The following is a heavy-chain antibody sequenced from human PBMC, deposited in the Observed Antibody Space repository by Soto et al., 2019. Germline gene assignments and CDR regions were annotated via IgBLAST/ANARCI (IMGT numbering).Heavy chain of an antibody. CDR1: GYAFTSYG. V-gene: IGHV1-18*01. CDR3: ARDRRYDFWSGYSGNNWFDP. D-gene: IGHD3-3*01. CDR2: ISAYNGNT. Sequence: ALVKVSCKASGYAFTSYGISWLRQAPGQGLEWMGWISAYNGNTNYAQKLQGRVTMTTDTSTSTAYMELRSLRSDDTAVYYCARDRRYDFWSGYSGNNWFDPWGQGTLVT. J-gene: IGHJ5*02.